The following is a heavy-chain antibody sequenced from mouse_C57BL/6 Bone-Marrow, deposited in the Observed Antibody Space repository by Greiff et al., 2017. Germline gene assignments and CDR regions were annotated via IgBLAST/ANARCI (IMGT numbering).Heavy chain of an antibody. CDR1: GFTFSSYA. J-gene: IGHJ1*03. V-gene: IGHV5-4*01. D-gene: IGHD2-3*01. CDR2: ISDGGSYT. Sequence: EVQLVESGGGLVKPGGSLKLSCAASGFTFSSYAMSWVRQTPEKRLEWVATISDGGSYTYYPDNVKGRFTISRDNAKNNLYLQMSHLKSEDTAMXYCAREGDDGYFPVWGTGTTVTVSS. CDR3: AREGDDGYFPV.